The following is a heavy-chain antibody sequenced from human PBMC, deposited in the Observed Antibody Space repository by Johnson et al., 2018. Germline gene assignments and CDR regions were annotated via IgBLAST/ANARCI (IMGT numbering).Heavy chain of an antibody. D-gene: IGHD5-24*01. CDR1: GFTFSSYW. CDR3: TRCAGMATITGWYFDL. V-gene: IGHV3-74*01. Sequence: VQLQESGGGLVQPGGSLRLSCAASGFTFSSYWMHWVRQTPGKGLVWVSRINNDGSSTSYADSVEGRFTISRDNAKNPLYLQMNSRRAEDTAVYYCTRCAGMATITGWYFDLWGRGTLVSVSS. J-gene: IGHJ2*01. CDR2: INNDGSST.